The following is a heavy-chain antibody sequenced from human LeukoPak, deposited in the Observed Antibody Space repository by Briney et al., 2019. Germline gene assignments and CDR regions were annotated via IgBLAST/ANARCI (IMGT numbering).Heavy chain of an antibody. CDR1: GGSISSSSYY. CDR3: ARFSDYGDYAWVDY. J-gene: IGHJ4*02. CDR2: IYYSGST. D-gene: IGHD4-17*01. Sequence: PSETLSLTCTVSGGSISSSSYYWGWIRQPPGKGLEWIGSIYYSGSTYYNPSLKSRVTISVDTSENQFSLKLSSVTAADTAVYYCARFSDYGDYAWVDYWGQGTLVTVSS. V-gene: IGHV4-39*01.